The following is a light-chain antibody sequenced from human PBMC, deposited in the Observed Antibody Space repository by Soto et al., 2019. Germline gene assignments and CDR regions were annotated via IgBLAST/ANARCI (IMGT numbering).Light chain of an antibody. CDR3: QQYYSSPYT. V-gene: IGKV1-8*01. CDR1: QCISTY. Sequence: AIRLTQSPSSFSASTGDRVTITCRASQCISTYLAWYQQKPGKAPTLLIYAASTLASGVPSRFSGSGSGTDFTLTISRLQSEDFATYYCQQYYSSPYTFGQGTRLEIK. J-gene: IGKJ5*01. CDR2: AAS.